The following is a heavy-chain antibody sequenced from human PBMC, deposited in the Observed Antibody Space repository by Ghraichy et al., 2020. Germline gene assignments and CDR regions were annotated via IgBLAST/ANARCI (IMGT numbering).Heavy chain of an antibody. CDR1: GGSISSYY. Sequence: SETLSLTCTVSGGSISSYYWSWIRQPPGKGLEWIGYIYYSGSTNYNPSLKSRVTISVDTSKNQFSLKLSSVTAADTAVYYCARVGGGSSWYVYGMDVWGQGTTVTVSS. J-gene: IGHJ6*02. CDR2: IYYSGST. D-gene: IGHD6-13*01. V-gene: IGHV4-59*01. CDR3: ARVGGGSSWYVYGMDV.